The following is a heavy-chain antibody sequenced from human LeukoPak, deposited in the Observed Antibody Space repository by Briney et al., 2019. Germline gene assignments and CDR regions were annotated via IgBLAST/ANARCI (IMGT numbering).Heavy chain of an antibody. D-gene: IGHD3-9*01. CDR2: IYYSGST. V-gene: IGHV4-39*01. CDR3: ARRPGVLTGYLVAFDI. CDR1: GGSISSSSYY. Sequence: SETLSLTCTVSGGSISSSSYYWGWIRQPPGKGLEWIGRIYYSGSTYYNPSLKSRVTISVDTSKNQFSLKLSSVTAADTAVYYCARRPGVLTGYLVAFDIWGQGTMVTVSS. J-gene: IGHJ3*02.